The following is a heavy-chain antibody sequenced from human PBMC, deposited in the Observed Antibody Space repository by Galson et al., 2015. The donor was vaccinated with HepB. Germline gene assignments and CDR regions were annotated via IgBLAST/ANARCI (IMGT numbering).Heavy chain of an antibody. V-gene: IGHV1-2*02. J-gene: IGHJ4*02. CDR1: GYTFTGYY. Sequence: SVKVSCKASGYTFTGYYMHWVRQAPGQGLEWVGWINPNSGGTNYAQKFQGRVTMTRDTSISTAYMELSRLRSDDTAVYYCASTRGYSYGPFDYWGQGTLVTVSS. CDR2: INPNSGGT. CDR3: ASTRGYSYGPFDY. D-gene: IGHD5-18*01.